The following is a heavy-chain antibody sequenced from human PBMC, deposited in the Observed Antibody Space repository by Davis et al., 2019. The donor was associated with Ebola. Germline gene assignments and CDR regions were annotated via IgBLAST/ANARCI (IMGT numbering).Heavy chain of an antibody. CDR3: AKDPFSKADI. V-gene: IGHV3-7*01. CDR2: IKQDGSQK. J-gene: IGHJ3*02. Sequence: GESLKISCAASGFTFSSYDMSWVRQAPGKGLEWVANIKQDGSQKNYVDSVKGRFTISRDDAKNSLFLQMNSLRAEDTAMYYCAKDPFSKADIWGQGTMVTVSS. CDR1: GFTFSSYD.